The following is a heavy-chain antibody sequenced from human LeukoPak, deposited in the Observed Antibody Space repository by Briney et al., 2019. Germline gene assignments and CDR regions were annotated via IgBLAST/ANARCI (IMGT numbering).Heavy chain of an antibody. J-gene: IGHJ4*02. Sequence: WMGWISAYNGNTNYAQKLQGRVTMTTDTSTSTAYMELRSLRSDDTAVYYCARIFGVVINDYWGQGTLVTVSS. CDR2: ISAYNGNT. CDR3: ARIFGVVINDY. V-gene: IGHV1-18*01. D-gene: IGHD3-3*01.